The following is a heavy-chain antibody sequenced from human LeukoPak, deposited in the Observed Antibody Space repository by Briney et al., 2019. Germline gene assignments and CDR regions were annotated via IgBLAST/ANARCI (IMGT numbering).Heavy chain of an antibody. CDR3: ARSKLELLVEWYFDL. CDR1: GFTFSSYW. Sequence: PGGSLRLSCAASGFTFSSYWMSWVRQAPGKGLEWVANIKQDGSEKYYVDSVKGRFTISRDNAKNSLYLQMNSLRAEDTAVYYCARSKLELLVEWYFDLWGRGTLVTVSS. CDR2: IKQDGSEK. D-gene: IGHD1-7*01. V-gene: IGHV3-7*01. J-gene: IGHJ2*01.